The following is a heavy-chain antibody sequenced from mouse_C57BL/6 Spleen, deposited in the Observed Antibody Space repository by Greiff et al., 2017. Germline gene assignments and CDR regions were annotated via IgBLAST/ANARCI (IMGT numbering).Heavy chain of an antibody. V-gene: IGHV1-47*01. D-gene: IGHD2-3*01. CDR2: FHPYNDDT. CDR1: GYTFTTYP. CDR3: ARSDDYSWFAY. J-gene: IGHJ3*01. Sequence: QVQLKQSGAELVKPGASVTMSCKASGYTFTTYPIEWMKQNHGKSLEWIGNFHPYNDDTKYNETFKGKATLTVEKSSSTVYLELSRLTSDDSTVYYCARSDDYSWFAYWGQGTLVTVSA.